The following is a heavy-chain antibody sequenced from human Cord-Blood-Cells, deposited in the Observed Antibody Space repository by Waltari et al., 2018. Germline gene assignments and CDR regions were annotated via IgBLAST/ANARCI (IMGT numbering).Heavy chain of an antibody. CDR2: IRYDGSNK. V-gene: IGHV3-30*02. CDR3: AKGGETYYYGSGSYGMDV. D-gene: IGHD3-10*01. J-gene: IGHJ6*02. Sequence: QVQLVESGGGVVQPGGSLRLSCAASGFTFSSYGWHWVRQAPGKGLEWVAFIRYDGSNKYYADSVKGRFTISRDNSKNTLYLQMNSLRAEDTAVYYCAKGGETYYYGSGSYGMDVWGQGTTVTVSS. CDR1: GFTFSSYG.